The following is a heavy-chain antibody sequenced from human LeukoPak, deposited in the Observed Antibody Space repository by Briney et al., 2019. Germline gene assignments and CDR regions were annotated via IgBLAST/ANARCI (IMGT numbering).Heavy chain of an antibody. CDR3: ARNVGWYSHDS. J-gene: IGHJ4*02. CDR2: IYGSGST. Sequence: PSETLSLTCTVSGDSLSSHYWRWIRQPPGKGLEWIGYIYGSGSTHYDPPLRSRVTISEDSSKNQFSLKLTSVAAADTAVYYCARNVGWYSHDSWGQGTLVTVSS. CDR1: GDSLSSHY. D-gene: IGHD6-19*01. V-gene: IGHV4-59*08.